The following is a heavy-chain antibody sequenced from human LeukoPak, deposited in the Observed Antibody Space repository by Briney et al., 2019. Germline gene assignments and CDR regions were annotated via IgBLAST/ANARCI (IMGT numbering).Heavy chain of an antibody. CDR1: GFTFSSYA. CDR3: ARDHPEFDY. V-gene: IGHV3-30-3*01. J-gene: IGHJ4*02. Sequence: PGGSLRLSCAASGFTFSSYAMHWVRQAPGKGLEWVAAMSYDGSNKYYADSVKGRFTISRDNSNNTLYLQMNSLRAEDTAVYYCARDHPEFDYWGQGTLVTVSS. CDR2: MSYDGSNK.